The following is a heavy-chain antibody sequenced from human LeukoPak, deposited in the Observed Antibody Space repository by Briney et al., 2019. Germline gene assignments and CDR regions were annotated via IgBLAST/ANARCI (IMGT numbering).Heavy chain of an antibody. D-gene: IGHD3-10*01. V-gene: IGHV1-24*01. J-gene: IGHJ3*02. CDR3: ATLMVRGVTDAFDI. Sequence: ASVKVSCKVSGYSLTELSMHWVRQAPGKGLEWMGGFDPEDGETIYAQKFRGRVTMTEDTSTDTAYMELSSLRSEDTAVYYCATLMVRGVTDAFDIWGQGTMVTVSS. CDR1: GYSLTELS. CDR2: FDPEDGET.